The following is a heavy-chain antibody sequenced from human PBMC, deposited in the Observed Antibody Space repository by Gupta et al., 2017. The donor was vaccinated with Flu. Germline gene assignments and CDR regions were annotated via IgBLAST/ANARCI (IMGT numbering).Heavy chain of an antibody. D-gene: IGHD2-2*01. CDR2: SYHSGRT. CDR1: SNW. J-gene: IGHJ4*02. V-gene: IGHV4-4*02. Sequence: SNWWSWVRQPPGKGLEWIGESYHSGRTNDNPYLKSRVTISVDKSKNQFSLKLSSMTAADTAVYYCARDYCSSTSCPTHFDYWGQGTLVTVSS. CDR3: ARDYCSSTSCPTHFDY.